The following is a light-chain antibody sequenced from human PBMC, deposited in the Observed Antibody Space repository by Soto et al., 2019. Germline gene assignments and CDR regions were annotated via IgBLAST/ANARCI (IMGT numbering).Light chain of an antibody. CDR1: QSISSC. Sequence: DIQMTQSPSTLSASVGDRVTITCRASQSISSCLAGYQQKPGKATKLLIYKASSLESGVPSRFSGSGSGTDFTLTISSQRPDDFATYYFQQYNTYSWTFGQGTKVELK. CDR2: KAS. V-gene: IGKV1-5*03. J-gene: IGKJ1*01. CDR3: QQYNTYSWT.